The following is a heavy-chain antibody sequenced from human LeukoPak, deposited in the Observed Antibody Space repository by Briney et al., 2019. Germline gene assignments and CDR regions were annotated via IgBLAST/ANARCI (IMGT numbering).Heavy chain of an antibody. J-gene: IGHJ6*02. D-gene: IGHD2-2*01. V-gene: IGHV3-53*04. CDR3: ARDSPLQRYCSSTSCPNHYYYGMDV. CDR2: IYSGGST. Sequence: PGGSLRLSCAASGFTVSSNYMSWVRQAPGKGLEWVSVIYSGGSTYYADSVKGRFTISRHNSKNTLYLQMNSLRAEDTAVYYCARDSPLQRYCSSTSCPNHYYYGMDVWGQGTTVTVSS. CDR1: GFTVSSNY.